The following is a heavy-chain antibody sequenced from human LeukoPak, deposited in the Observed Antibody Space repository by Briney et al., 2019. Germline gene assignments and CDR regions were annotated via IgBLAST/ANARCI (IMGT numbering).Heavy chain of an antibody. CDR1: GYTFTSYY. D-gene: IGHD3-22*01. Sequence: GASVKVSCKASGYTFTSYYMYWVRQAPGQGLEWMGWINPNSGGTNYAQKLQGRVTMTRDTSISTAYMELSRLRSDDTAVYYCARAHYYDSSGYYLSASDAFDIWGQGTMVTVSS. CDR3: ARAHYYDSSGYYLSASDAFDI. J-gene: IGHJ3*02. V-gene: IGHV1-2*02. CDR2: INPNSGGT.